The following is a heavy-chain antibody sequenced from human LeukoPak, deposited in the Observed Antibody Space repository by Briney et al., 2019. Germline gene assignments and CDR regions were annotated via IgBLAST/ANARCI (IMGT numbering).Heavy chain of an antibody. CDR2: IKSKTDGGTT. Sequence: GGSLRLSCAASGFTFSNAWMSWVRQAPGKGLEWVGRIKSKTDGGTTDYAAPVKGRFTISRDDSKNTLYLQMNSLKTEDTALYYCRCYYDSKTPSDFDYWGQGTLVTVSS. CDR3: RCYYDSKTPSDFDY. D-gene: IGHD3-22*01. V-gene: IGHV3-15*01. J-gene: IGHJ4*02. CDR1: GFTFSNAW.